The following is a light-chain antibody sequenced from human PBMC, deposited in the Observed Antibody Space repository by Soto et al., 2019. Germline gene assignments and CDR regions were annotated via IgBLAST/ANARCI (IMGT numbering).Light chain of an antibody. CDR2: GAS. V-gene: IGKV3-15*01. Sequence: EIVMTQSPATLSVSPGERATLSCRASQSVSSNLAWYQQKPGQAPRVLIYGASTRATGIPARFSGSGSGTEFTLTISRLQSEEFAVYYCHQYNNWPRTFGQETKVEIK. CDR1: QSVSSN. J-gene: IGKJ1*01. CDR3: HQYNNWPRT.